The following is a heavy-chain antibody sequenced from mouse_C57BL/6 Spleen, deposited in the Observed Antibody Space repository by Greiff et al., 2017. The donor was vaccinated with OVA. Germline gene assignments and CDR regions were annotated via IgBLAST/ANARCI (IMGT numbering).Heavy chain of an antibody. D-gene: IGHD1-1*01. CDR1: GFSLTSYG. J-gene: IGHJ1*03. CDR2: IWSGRST. V-gene: IGHV2-2*01. CDR3: ARNPYYGSDWYFDV. Sequence: QVQLKESGPGLVQPSQSLSITCTVSGFSLTSYGVHWVRQSPGKGLEWLGVIWSGRSTDYNAAFISRLSISKDNSKSQVFFKMNSLQADDTAIYYCARNPYYGSDWYFDVWGTGTTVTVSS.